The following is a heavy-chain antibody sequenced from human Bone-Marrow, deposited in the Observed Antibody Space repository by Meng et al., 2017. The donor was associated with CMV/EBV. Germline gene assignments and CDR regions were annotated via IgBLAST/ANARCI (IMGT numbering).Heavy chain of an antibody. Sequence: GGSLRLSCVASGFSFSKHWMSWVRQAPGKGLEYLANINLYGSEKYYMDSVKGRFTISRDNAKNSLYLQMNSLRAEDTAVYYCARDRWSGYYRGYYYYGMDVWGQGTTVTVSS. J-gene: IGHJ6*02. CDR3: ARDRWSGYYRGYYYYGMDV. CDR1: GFSFSKHW. V-gene: IGHV3-7*01. CDR2: INLYGSEK. D-gene: IGHD3-3*01.